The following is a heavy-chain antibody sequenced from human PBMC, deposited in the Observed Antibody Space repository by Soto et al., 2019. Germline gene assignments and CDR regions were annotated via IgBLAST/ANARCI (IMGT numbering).Heavy chain of an antibody. CDR3: VRRITIFGVVIKRYCDY. D-gene: IGHD3-3*01. V-gene: IGHV3-7*01. J-gene: IGHJ4*02. CDR1: GFTFSTYW. Sequence: EVQLVESGGGLVQPGGSLRLSCAASGFTFSTYWMSWVRQAPGKGLEWVANIKEDGSEQYYVDSVKGRFTISRDNAKNSLYLQMNSLRAEDTAVYYCVRRITIFGVVIKRYCDYWGQGTLVTVSS. CDR2: IKEDGSEQ.